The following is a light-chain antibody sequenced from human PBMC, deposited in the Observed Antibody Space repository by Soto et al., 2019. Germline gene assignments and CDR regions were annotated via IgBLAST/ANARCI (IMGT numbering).Light chain of an antibody. Sequence: EIVMTQSPGTLSLSPGERATLSCRARQSVSSSYLAWYQQKPGQAPRLLIYGASSRATGIPDRFSGSGSGTDFTLTISSLEPEDFAVYYCQQYGSSSWTFGQGTKVEIK. V-gene: IGKV3-20*01. CDR2: GAS. J-gene: IGKJ1*01. CDR1: QSVSSSY. CDR3: QQYGSSSWT.